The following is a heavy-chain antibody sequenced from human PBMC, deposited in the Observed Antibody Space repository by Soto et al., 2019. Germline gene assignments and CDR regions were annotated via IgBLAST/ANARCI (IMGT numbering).Heavy chain of an antibody. V-gene: IGHV3-33*01. CDR1: GFTFSNYG. J-gene: IGHJ4*02. CDR3: ARDLSGPPDY. CDR2: IWYDGSNK. Sequence: QVQLVESGGGVVQPGRSLRLSCTASGFTFSNYGMHWVRQAPGKGLECVAVIWYDGSNKYYVDSVKGRFTISRDTSKNTLYLQMNSLRVEDTAVYYCARDLSGPPDYWGQGTLVTVSS.